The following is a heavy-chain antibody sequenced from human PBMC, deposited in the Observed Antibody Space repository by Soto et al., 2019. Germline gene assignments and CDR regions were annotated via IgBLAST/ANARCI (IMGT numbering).Heavy chain of an antibody. CDR2: TYYRSKWYN. J-gene: IGHJ6*02. Sequence: QTLSLTCAISGDRVSSNSAAWNCIRQSPSRGLEWLGRTYYRSKWYNDYAVSVKSRITINPDTSKNQFSLQLNSVTPEDTAVYYCARGSRYSYGHKYYYSYYVMDVWGQGTTVIVSS. CDR1: GDRVSSNSAA. V-gene: IGHV6-1*01. D-gene: IGHD5-18*01. CDR3: ARGSRYSYGHKYYYSYYVMDV.